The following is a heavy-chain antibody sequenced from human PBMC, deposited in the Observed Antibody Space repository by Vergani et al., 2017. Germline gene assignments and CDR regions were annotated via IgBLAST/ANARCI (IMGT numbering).Heavy chain of an antibody. J-gene: IGHJ6*02. V-gene: IGHV3-73*01. CDR1: GFTFSGSA. CDR3: TRPGAVVPAAIRQKDYYYYYGMDV. CDR2: IRSKANSYAT. D-gene: IGHD2-2*01. Sequence: EVQLVESGGGLVQPGGSLKLSCAASGFTFSGSAMHWVRQASGKGLEWVGRIRSKANSYATAYAASVKGRFTISRDDSKNTAYLQMNSLKTEDTAVYYCTRPGAVVPAAIRQKDYYYYYGMDVWGQGTTVTVSS.